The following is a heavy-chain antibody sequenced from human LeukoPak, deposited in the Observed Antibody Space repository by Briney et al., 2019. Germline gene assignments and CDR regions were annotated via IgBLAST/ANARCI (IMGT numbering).Heavy chain of an antibody. CDR3: AREGFGSYVFDI. V-gene: IGHV3-30-3*01. Sequence: GRSLRLSCAASGFPFGVYAVHWVRQAPGKGLEWVAVISNDGSNKYYADPVKGRFTISRDNSKNTLYLQMNSLTAEDTALYYCAREGFGSYVFDIWGQGTMVTVSS. J-gene: IGHJ3*02. D-gene: IGHD3-10*01. CDR2: ISNDGSNK. CDR1: GFPFGVYA.